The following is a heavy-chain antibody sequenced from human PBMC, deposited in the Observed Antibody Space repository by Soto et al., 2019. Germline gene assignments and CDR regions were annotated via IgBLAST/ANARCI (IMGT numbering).Heavy chain of an antibody. Sequence: EGQLVEFGGGLVKPGGSLRLSCAASGFSFSIYSYNWVRQAPGKGLEWLSYISPAGSSIYYAASVKGRFTISRDSARDSVYLQMNSLRAEDTAVYYCAKDRGGSGAFDIWGQGTMVTVSS. J-gene: IGHJ3*02. CDR1: GFSFSIYS. CDR2: ISPAGSSI. D-gene: IGHD3-10*01. V-gene: IGHV3-48*01. CDR3: AKDRGGSGAFDI.